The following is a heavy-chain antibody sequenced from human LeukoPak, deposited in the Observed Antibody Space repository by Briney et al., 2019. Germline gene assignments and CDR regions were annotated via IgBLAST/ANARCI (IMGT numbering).Heavy chain of an antibody. V-gene: IGHV4-31*03. D-gene: IGHD2-2*01. CDR3: ARQPSVVPTAAVDY. CDR2: VHHSGTT. J-gene: IGHJ4*02. Sequence: PSETLSLTCTVSDDSINNAFYNWNWLRQHPGKGLEWIGYVHHSGTTSYNPTPTSRVSISIDTSKALFSLRLNSVTAADTAVYYCARQPSVVPTAAVDYWGQGILVTVSS. CDR1: DDSINNAFYN.